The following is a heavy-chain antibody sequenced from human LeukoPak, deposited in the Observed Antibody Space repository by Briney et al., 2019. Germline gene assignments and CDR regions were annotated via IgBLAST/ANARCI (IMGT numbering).Heavy chain of an antibody. CDR3: ARDDSSVYYYYYMDF. CDR2: ISSSSSYI. J-gene: IGHJ6*03. D-gene: IGHD3-22*01. Sequence: GGSLSLSCAVSGFTFSTLSMNWVRQAPGKGMEWVSSISSSSSYISHADSVKGRFTISRYNAKNTLYLQMNTLRAEDTAVYYCARDDSSVYYYYYMDFWGKGTTVTVSS. CDR1: GFTFSTLS. V-gene: IGHV3-21*01.